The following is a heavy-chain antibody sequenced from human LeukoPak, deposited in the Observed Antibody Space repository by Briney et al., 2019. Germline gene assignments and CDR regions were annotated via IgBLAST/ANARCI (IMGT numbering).Heavy chain of an antibody. CDR3: ARYGRLGGESFDY. D-gene: IGHD2-21*01. V-gene: IGHV3-48*03. J-gene: IGHJ4*02. CDR1: GFTFSSYE. CDR2: ISTSVSTT. Sequence: PSGGSLRLSCAASGFTFSSYEMNWVRQAPGKGLEWVSYISTSVSTTYYADFVKGRFTISRDNGKNSLYLQMNSLRDEDTAVYYCARYGRLGGESFDYWGQGTLVTVSS.